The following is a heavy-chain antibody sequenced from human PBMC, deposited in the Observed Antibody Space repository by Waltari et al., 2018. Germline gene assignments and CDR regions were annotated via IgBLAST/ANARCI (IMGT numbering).Heavy chain of an antibody. CDR2: IYYSGST. D-gene: IGHD1-26*01. CDR3: ARVGQLPGDAFDI. Sequence: QLQLQESGPGLVKPSATLSLTCTVSGGSISSSSYYWGWIRQPPGKGLEWIGSIYYSGSTYYNPSHKSRVTISVDTSKNQFSLKLSSETAADTAVYYCARVGQLPGDAFDIWGQGTMVTVSS. V-gene: IGHV4-39*07. CDR1: GGSISSSSYY. J-gene: IGHJ3*02.